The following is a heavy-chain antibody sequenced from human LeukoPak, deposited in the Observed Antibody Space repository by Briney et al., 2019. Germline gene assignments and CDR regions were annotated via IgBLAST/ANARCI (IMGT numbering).Heavy chain of an antibody. Sequence: PGGSLRLSCAASGFAFSNYWMHWVRQAPGKGLVWVSRLSTDGSSTNYADSVKGRFTISRDNAKNTLYLQMNSLRVEDTAVYYCARGGYCSSTSCYLDYWGQGTLVTVSS. V-gene: IGHV3-74*01. CDR3: ARGGYCSSTSCYLDY. CDR2: LSTDGSST. J-gene: IGHJ4*02. CDR1: GFAFSNYW. D-gene: IGHD2-2*01.